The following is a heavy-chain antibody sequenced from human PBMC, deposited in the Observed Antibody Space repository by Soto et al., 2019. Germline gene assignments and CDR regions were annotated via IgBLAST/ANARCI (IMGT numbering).Heavy chain of an antibody. CDR3: TTDPGIAVAGTYRHYYYYYMDV. CDR1: GFTFSNAW. D-gene: IGHD6-19*01. J-gene: IGHJ6*03. V-gene: IGHV3-15*01. Sequence: GGSLRLSCAASGFTFSNAWMSWVRQAPGKGLEWVGRIKSKTDGGTTDYAAPVKGRFTISRDDSKNTLYLQMNSLKTEDTAVYYCTTDPGIAVAGTYRHYYYYYMDVWGKGTTVTVSS. CDR2: IKSKTDGGTT.